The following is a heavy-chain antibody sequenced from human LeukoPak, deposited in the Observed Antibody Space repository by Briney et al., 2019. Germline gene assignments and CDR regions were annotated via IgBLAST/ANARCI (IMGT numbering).Heavy chain of an antibody. D-gene: IGHD6-13*01. V-gene: IGHV4-38-2*02. J-gene: IGHJ5*02. CDR3: ARCLAAAGSFGYNWFDP. CDR2: IYHSGST. CDR1: GYSISSGYY. Sequence: SETLSLTCTVSGYSISSGYYWGWIRQPPGKGLEWIGSIYHSGSTYYNPSLKSRVTISVDTSKNQFSQKLSSVTAADTAVYYCARCLAAAGSFGYNWFDPWGQGTLVTVSS.